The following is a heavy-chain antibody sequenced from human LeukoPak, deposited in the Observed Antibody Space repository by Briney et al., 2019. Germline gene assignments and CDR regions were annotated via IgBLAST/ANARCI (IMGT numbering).Heavy chain of an antibody. D-gene: IGHD2/OR15-2a*01. J-gene: IGHJ4*02. CDR1: GFTFSSYA. CDR3: ARAAGNIVGSIDY. V-gene: IGHV3-30*04. Sequence: GGSLRLSCAASGFTFSSYAMYWVRQAPGKGLEWVAVISYDGSNKYYADSVKGRITISRDNSKNTLYLQMNSLRAEDTAVYYCARAAGNIVGSIDYGGQGTLVTVSS. CDR2: ISYDGSNK.